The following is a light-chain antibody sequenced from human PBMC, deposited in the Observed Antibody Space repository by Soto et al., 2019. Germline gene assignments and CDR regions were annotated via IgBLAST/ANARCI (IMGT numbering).Light chain of an antibody. CDR1: SSDVGAYHY. CDR3: SSFASGNTWV. CDR2: EVT. J-gene: IGLJ3*02. Sequence: QSALTQPPSASGSPGQSVTISCTGTSSDVGAYHYVSWYQQHAGKAPKLVIYEVTKRPSGVPDRFSGSKSANTASLTVSGLQSEDEAGYYCSSFASGNTWVFGGGTKLTVL. V-gene: IGLV2-8*01.